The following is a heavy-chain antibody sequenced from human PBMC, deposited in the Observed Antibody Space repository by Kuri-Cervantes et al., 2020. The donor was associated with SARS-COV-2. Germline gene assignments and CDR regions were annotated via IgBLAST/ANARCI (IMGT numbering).Heavy chain of an antibody. D-gene: IGHD3-3*01. J-gene: IGHJ6*02. CDR2: IIPIFGTA. CDR3: ARDDFGTRGYYYYGMDV. V-gene: IGHV1-69*06. Sequence: SVKVSCKASGGTFSSYAISWVRQAPGQGLEWMGGIIPIFGTANYAQKFQGRVTITADKSTSTAYMELRSLRSDDTAVYYCARDDFGTRGYYYYGMDVWGQGTTVTVSS. CDR1: GGTFSSYA.